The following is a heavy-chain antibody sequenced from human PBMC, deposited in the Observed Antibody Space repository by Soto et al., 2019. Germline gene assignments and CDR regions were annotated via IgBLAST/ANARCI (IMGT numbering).Heavy chain of an antibody. J-gene: IGHJ4*02. CDR3: AKDGYNYYEF. Sequence: GGSLRLSCGVSGFTFGYHVMSWVRQAPGKGLEWVGFIRSETLGGTIDYAASVKGRFVISRDDSKGIAYLHMNSLKTEGTATYFCAKDGYNYYEFWGRGTLVTVSS. CDR2: IRSETLGGTI. V-gene: IGHV3-49*04. CDR1: GFTFGYHV. D-gene: IGHD5-12*01.